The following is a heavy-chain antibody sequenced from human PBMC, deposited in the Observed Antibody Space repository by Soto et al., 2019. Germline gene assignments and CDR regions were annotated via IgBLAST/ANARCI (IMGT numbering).Heavy chain of an antibody. CDR1: GGSFSGYY. D-gene: IGHD2-2*01. CDR2: INHSGST. J-gene: IGHJ6*03. Sequence: SETLSLTCAVYGGSFSGYYWSWIRQPPGKGLEWIGEINHSGSTNYNPSLKSRVTISVDTSKNQFSLKLSSVTAADTAVYYCARGTRGVYCSSNSCFYGSIYYYYMDVWGKGTTVTVSS. V-gene: IGHV4-34*01. CDR3: ARGTRGVYCSSNSCFYGSIYYYYMDV.